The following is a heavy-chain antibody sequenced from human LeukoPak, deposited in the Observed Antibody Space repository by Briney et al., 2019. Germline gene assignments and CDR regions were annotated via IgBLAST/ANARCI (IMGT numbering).Heavy chain of an antibody. CDR2: IDIDGRTT. V-gene: IGHV3-74*01. CDR3: STVEHF. D-gene: IGHD1/OR15-1a*01. J-gene: IGHJ4*02. CDR1: GFTFTNYW. Sequence: GGSLRLSCAASGFTFTNYWMHWVRQAPGKGLVWVSRIDIDGRTTTYADSVKGRFTISRDDVKNMLYLQMNSLRVEDTGLYYCSTVEHFWGQGTLVTVSS.